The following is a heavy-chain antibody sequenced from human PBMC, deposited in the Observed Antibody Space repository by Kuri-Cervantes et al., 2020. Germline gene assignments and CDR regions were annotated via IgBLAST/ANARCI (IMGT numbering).Heavy chain of an antibody. CDR2: IYYSGST. Sequence: SETLSLTCTVSGGSISSGGYYWSWIRQHPGKGLEWIEYIYYSGSTNYNPSLKSRVTISADTSKNQFSLKLNSVTAADTAVYYCARVGQASGWYFDYWGQGTLVTVSS. CDR3: ARVGQASGWYFDY. CDR1: GGSISSGGYY. V-gene: IGHV4-61*08. J-gene: IGHJ4*02. D-gene: IGHD6-19*01.